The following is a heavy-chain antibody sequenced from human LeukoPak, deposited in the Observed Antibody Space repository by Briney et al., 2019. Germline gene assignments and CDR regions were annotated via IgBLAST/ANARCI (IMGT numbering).Heavy chain of an antibody. V-gene: IGHV1-24*01. CDR2: FDPEDGET. CDR1: GYTLTELS. Sequence: ASVKVSCKVSGYTLTELSMHWVRQAPGKGLEWMGGFDPEDGETIYAQKFQGRVTTTEDTSTDTAYMELSSLRSEDTAVYYCATAPMTTVTTHGYPLFDYWGQGTLVTVSS. J-gene: IGHJ4*02. D-gene: IGHD4-17*01. CDR3: ATAPMTTVTTHGYPLFDY.